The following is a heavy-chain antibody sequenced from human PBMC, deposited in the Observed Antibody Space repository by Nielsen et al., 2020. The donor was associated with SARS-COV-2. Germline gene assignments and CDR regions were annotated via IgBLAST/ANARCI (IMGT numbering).Heavy chain of an antibody. CDR3: AREGYSGSYSLPDY. Sequence: SETLSLTCTVSGGSISSGDYYWSWIRQPPGKGLEWIGYIYYSGSTYYNPSLKSRVTISVDTSKNQFSLKLSSVTAADTAVYYCAREGYSGSYSLPDYWGQGTLVTVSS. J-gene: IGHJ4*02. CDR2: IYYSGST. D-gene: IGHD1-26*01. CDR1: GGSISSGDYY. V-gene: IGHV4-30-4*01.